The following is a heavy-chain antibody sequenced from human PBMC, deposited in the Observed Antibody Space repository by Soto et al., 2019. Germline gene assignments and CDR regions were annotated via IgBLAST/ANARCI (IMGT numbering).Heavy chain of an antibody. D-gene: IGHD1-26*01. J-gene: IGHJ6*02. CDR1: GFTFSSYG. CDR2: IWYDGSNK. V-gene: IGHV3-33*01. Sequence: GGSLRLSCAASGFTFSSYGMHWVRQAPGKGLEWVAVIWYDGSNKYYADSVKGRFTISRDNSKNTLYLQMNSLRAEDTAVYYCARGPIVGATRDYYYGMDVWGQGTTVTVSS. CDR3: ARGPIVGATRDYYYGMDV.